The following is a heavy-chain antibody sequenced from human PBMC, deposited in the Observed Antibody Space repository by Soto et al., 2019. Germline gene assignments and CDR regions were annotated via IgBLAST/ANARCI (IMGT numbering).Heavy chain of an antibody. CDR3: AKARAGPTTNGLDV. V-gene: IGHV3-23*01. D-gene: IGHD6-19*01. CDR1: GFTFYNYA. CDR2: IASGGYT. Sequence: HPGGSLRLSCAASGFTFYNYAMSWVRQAPGKGLEWVSSIASGGYTYNADSVKGRFTISRDDSKSTLYLQMSSLRAEDTAIYYCAKARAGPTTNGLDVWGQGTTVTVSS. J-gene: IGHJ6*02.